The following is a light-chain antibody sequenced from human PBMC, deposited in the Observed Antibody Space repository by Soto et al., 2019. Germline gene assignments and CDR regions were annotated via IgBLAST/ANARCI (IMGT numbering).Light chain of an antibody. J-gene: IGKJ5*01. V-gene: IGKV3D-20*02. Sequence: EIVMTQSPATLSLSPGERATLSCRARQSVSSSYLAWYQQKPGQAPRLLIYDVSYRATGIPVRFSGSGSGTDFTLTISRLEPEDFAVYYGQQRSDWLPITFGQGTRLEIK. CDR1: QSVSSSY. CDR3: QQRSDWLPIT. CDR2: DVS.